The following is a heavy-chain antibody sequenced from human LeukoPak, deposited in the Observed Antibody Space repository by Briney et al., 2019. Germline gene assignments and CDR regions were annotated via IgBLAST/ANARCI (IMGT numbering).Heavy chain of an antibody. CDR2: INPSGGST. CDR3: ARELGYCSSTSCYEGWFDP. D-gene: IGHD2-2*01. Sequence: ASVKVSCKASGYTFTGYYMHWVRQAPGQGLEWMGWINPSGGSTSYAQKFQGRVTMTRDMSTSTVYMELSSLRSEDTAVYYCARELGYCSSTSCYEGWFDPWGQGTLVTVSS. CDR1: GYTFTGYY. J-gene: IGHJ5*02. V-gene: IGHV1-46*01.